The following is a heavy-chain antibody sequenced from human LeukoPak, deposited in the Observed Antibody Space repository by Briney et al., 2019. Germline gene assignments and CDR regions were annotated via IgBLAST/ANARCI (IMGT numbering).Heavy chain of an antibody. CDR1: GYSFTSYW. D-gene: IGHD2-2*01. CDR2: IYPGDSDT. J-gene: IGHJ4*02. V-gene: IGHV5-51*01. Sequence: GESLKISCKGSGYSFTSYWIGWVRQMPGKGLEWMGIIYPGDSDTRYSPSFQGQVTISADKSISTAYLQWSSLKASDTAMYYCARQYQLPQSSYYFDYWGQGTLVTVSS. CDR3: ARQYQLPQSSYYFDY.